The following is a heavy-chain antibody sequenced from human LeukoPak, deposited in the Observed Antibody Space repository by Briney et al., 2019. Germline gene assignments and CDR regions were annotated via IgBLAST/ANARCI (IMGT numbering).Heavy chain of an antibody. CDR1: GGSFSGYY. J-gene: IGHJ6*02. CDR3: ARGPTWPPGMAV. V-gene: IGHV4-34*01. Sequence: SETLSLTCAVYGGSFSGYYWSWIRQPPGKGLEWIGEINHSGSTNYNPSLKSRVTISVDTSKNQFSLKLSSVTAADTAVYYCARGPTWPPGMAVWGQGTTVTVSS. CDR2: INHSGST.